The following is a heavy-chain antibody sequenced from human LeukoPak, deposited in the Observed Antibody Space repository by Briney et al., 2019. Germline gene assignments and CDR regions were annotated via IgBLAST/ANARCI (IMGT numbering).Heavy chain of an antibody. CDR3: ARGSSGSYYGFDC. CDR1: GFTFSSYG. V-gene: IGHV3-30*02. Sequence: PGGSLRLSCAASGFTFSSYGMHWVRQAPGKGLEWVAFIRYDGNNKYYADSVKGRFTISRDNSQNTLYLQMNSLRPEDTAVYYCARGSSGSYYGFDCWGQGTLVTVSS. CDR2: IRYDGNNK. J-gene: IGHJ4*02. D-gene: IGHD1-26*01.